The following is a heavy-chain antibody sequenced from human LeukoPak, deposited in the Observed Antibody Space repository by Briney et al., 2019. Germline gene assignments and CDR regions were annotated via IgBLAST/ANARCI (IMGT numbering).Heavy chain of an antibody. J-gene: IGHJ3*02. Sequence: SQTLSLTCTVSGDSISSGGYYWNWIRQHPGKGLEWIGYIYYSGSNYYTPSHKKRVSLSVDTSKDHFSLKLSSVTAADTAVYYCARVEGSWAFDIWGQGTMVSVSS. CDR3: ARVEGSWAFDI. CDR1: GDSISSGGYY. V-gene: IGHV4-31*03. CDR2: IYYSGSN. D-gene: IGHD3-10*01.